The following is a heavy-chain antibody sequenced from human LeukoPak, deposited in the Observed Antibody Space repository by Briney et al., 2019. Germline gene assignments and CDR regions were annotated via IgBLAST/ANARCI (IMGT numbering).Heavy chain of an antibody. CDR2: INGGGGST. CDR1: GFTFSDYV. Sequence: GGSLRLSCAASGFTFSDYVMNWVRQAPGKGLEWVSAINGGGGSTYYADSVRGRFTISRDNSKNTLYLQMNSLRAEDTAVYYCAKSTSFYLDSWGQGTLVTVSS. V-gene: IGHV3-23*01. CDR3: AKSTSFYLDS. J-gene: IGHJ4*02.